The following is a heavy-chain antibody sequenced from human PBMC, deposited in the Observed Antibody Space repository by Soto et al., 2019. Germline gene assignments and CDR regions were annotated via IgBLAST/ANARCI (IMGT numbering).Heavy chain of an antibody. CDR3: AKLEVAGPGYSSGWSVWGPYYYYYGMDV. V-gene: IGHV3-23*01. D-gene: IGHD6-19*01. CDR1: GFTFSSYA. J-gene: IGHJ6*02. CDR2: ISGSGGST. Sequence: LRLSCAASGFTFSSYAMSWVRQAPGKGLEWVSAISGSGGSTYYADSVKGRFTISRDNSKNTLYLQMNSLRAEDTAVYYCAKLEVAGPGYSSGWSVWGPYYYYYGMDVWGQGTTVTVSS.